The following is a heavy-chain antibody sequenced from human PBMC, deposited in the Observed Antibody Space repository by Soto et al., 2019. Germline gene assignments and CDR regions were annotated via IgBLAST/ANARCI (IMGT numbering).Heavy chain of an antibody. D-gene: IGHD7-27*01. CDR2: VSHSGNT. Sequence: PSETLSLTCTVSGGPSTGHSWSWARQPPGKGLEWIGEVSHSGNTKYYPSLRSRVTLSIDSSKNQISLALTSVTAADTAVYYCARAKFESTGWHQFDIWGQGTLVTVSS. J-gene: IGHJ4*02. V-gene: IGHV4-34*01. CDR1: GGPSTGHS. CDR3: ARAKFESTGWHQFDI.